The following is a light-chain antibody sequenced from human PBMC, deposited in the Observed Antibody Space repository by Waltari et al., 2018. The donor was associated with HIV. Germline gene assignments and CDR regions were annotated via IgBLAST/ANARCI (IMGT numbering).Light chain of an antibody. J-gene: IGKJ2*01. CDR3: QQYYSDPYT. Sequence: DIQMTQSPSTLSASVGTRVTITCRPSQTISSRLAWYQQKPGKAPRLLIYKASSLESGVPSTFSGSGSGTEFTLTISSLQPDDFATYYCQQYYSDPYTFGQGTKLEIK. CDR1: QTISSR. CDR2: KAS. V-gene: IGKV1-5*03.